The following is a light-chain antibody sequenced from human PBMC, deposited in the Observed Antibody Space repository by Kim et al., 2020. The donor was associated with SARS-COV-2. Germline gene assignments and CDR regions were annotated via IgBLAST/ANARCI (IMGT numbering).Light chain of an antibody. CDR3: QQSGSSPYT. Sequence: LSPGKRATLSCRASESVTSSLLAWFQQKPGQAPRLLIYAASSRATGIPDRFSGSGSGTDFTLTITRLEPEDFAVYYCQQSGSSPYTFGQGTRLEI. J-gene: IGKJ2*01. V-gene: IGKV3-20*01. CDR2: AAS. CDR1: ESVTSSL.